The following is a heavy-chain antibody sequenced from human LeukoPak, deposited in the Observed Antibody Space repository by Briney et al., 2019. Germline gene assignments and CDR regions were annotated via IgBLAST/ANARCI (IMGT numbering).Heavy chain of an antibody. CDR1: GYTFTSYG. CDR3: ARDSVTIFGVVSFNLMAFDY. Sequence: ASVKVSCKASGYTFTSYGISWVRQAPGQGLEWMGWISAYNGNTNYAQKLQGRVTMTTGTSTSTAYMELRSLRSDDTAVYYCARDSVTIFGVVSFNLMAFDYWGQGTLVTVSS. CDR2: ISAYNGNT. D-gene: IGHD3-3*01. V-gene: IGHV1-18*01. J-gene: IGHJ4*02.